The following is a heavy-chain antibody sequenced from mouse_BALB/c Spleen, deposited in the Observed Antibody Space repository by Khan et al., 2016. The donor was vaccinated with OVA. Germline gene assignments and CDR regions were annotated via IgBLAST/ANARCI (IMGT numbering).Heavy chain of an antibody. Sequence: QIQLVQSGPELKKPRETVKISCKASGYTFTNYGMNWVKQAPGKALKWMGWISTYTGEPTYADDFKGRFAFSLETSASTAYLQINNLKNEDTATYFCTRPPHFSYVLVYWGQGTSVTVSS. CDR2: ISTYTGEP. CDR1: GYTFTNYG. V-gene: IGHV9-3-1*01. CDR3: TRPPHFSYVLVY. J-gene: IGHJ4*01.